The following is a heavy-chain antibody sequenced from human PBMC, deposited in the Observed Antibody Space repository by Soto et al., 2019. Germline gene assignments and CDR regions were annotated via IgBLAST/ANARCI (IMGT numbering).Heavy chain of an antibody. CDR3: AKDTYYHDSSGYYVFDY. CDR1: GSTFSSYG. D-gene: IGHD3-22*01. J-gene: IGHJ4*02. CDR2: ISFDGSNK. V-gene: IGHV3-30*18. Sequence: QVQLVESRGGVVQPGGSLRLSCVASGSTFSSYGMHWVRQAPGKGLEWVAVISFDGSNKNYADSVKGRFTVSRDNSKNTLYVQMNSLRAEDTAVYYCAKDTYYHDSSGYYVFDYWGQGTLVTVSS.